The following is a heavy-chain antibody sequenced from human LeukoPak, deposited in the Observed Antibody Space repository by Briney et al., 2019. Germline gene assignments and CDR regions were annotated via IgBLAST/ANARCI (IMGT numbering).Heavy chain of an antibody. CDR2: ISAYNGNT. Sequence: GASAKVSCKASGYTFTSYGISWVRQAPGQGLEWMGWISAYNGNTNYAQKLQGRVTMTTDTSTSTAYMELRSLRSDDTAVYYCATLIMITFGGVTPSDYFDYWGQGTLVTVSS. V-gene: IGHV1-18*01. CDR3: ATLIMITFGGVTPSDYFDY. D-gene: IGHD3-16*01. CDR1: GYTFTSYG. J-gene: IGHJ4*02.